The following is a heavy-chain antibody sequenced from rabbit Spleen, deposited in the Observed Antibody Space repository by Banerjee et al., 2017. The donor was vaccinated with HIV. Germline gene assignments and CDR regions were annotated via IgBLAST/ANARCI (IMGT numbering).Heavy chain of an antibody. CDR3: ARGGGL. Sequence: QEQLVESGGGLVKPEGSLKLSCTASGFSFSNKAVMSWVRQAPGKGLEWIGYIDPVFGSAYYASWVNGRFSISRENTQNTVSLQLNSLTAADTATYFCARGGGLWGPGTLVTVS. J-gene: IGHJ4*01. V-gene: IGHV1S47*01. CDR1: GFSFSNKA. CDR2: IDPVFGSA.